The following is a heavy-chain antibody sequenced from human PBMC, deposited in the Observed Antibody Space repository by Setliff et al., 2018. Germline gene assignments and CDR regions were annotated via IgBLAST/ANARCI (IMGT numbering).Heavy chain of an antibody. CDR3: ASAVWEFLY. CDR2: INPDNGDT. Sequence: ASVKVSCKASGYAFFGYFMNWVRQAPGQGLEWMGWINPDNGDTHYAEKFQGRVTMTRDTSISTAYMELSSLRSDDTAIYYCASAVWEFLYWGQGALVTGLL. CDR1: GYAFFGYF. J-gene: IGHJ4*01. V-gene: IGHV1-2*02. D-gene: IGHD1-26*01.